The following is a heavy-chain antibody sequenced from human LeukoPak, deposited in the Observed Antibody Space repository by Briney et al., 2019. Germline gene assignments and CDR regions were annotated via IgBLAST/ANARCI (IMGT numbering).Heavy chain of an antibody. CDR1: SDPISNYY. CDR3: ARGLSSQWLPLDH. CDR2: MYSGST. Sequence: SETLSLTCTVSSDPISNYYWHWIRQPPGKGLEWIGYMYSGSTNYKPSLKSRVTISVDSSKNQVSLKLTSVTAADTAVYYCARGLSSQWLPLDHWGQGTLVTVSS. D-gene: IGHD6-19*01. J-gene: IGHJ4*02. V-gene: IGHV4-59*01.